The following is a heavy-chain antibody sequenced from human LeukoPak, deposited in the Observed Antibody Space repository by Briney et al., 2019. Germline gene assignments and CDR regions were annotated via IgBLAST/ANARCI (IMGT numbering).Heavy chain of an antibody. Sequence: ASVKVSCKASGYTFTGYYMHWVRQAPGQGLEWMGRINPNSGGTNYAQKFQGRVTMTRDTSISTAYMELNRLRSDDTAVYYCARDFYAGWLFEYFQHWGQGTLVTVSS. CDR1: GYTFTGYY. V-gene: IGHV1-2*06. J-gene: IGHJ1*01. D-gene: IGHD3-22*01. CDR3: ARDFYAGWLFEYFQH. CDR2: INPNSGGT.